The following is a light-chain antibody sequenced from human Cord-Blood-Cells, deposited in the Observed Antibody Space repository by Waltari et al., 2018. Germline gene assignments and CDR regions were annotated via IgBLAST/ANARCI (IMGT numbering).Light chain of an antibody. J-gene: IGLJ3*02. CDR2: KDS. Sequence: SYELTQPPSVSVSPGQTASITCSGDALANQYACWYQQKPGQAPVLVIYKDSERPSGIRERLSVSSSRTTVTFTISGVQAEDEADYYCQSADSSGTYRVFGGGTKLTVL. CDR1: ALANQY. CDR3: QSADSSGTYRV. V-gene: IGLV3-25*03.